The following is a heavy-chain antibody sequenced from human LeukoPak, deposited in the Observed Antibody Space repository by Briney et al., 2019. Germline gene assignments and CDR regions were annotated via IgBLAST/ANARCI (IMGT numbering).Heavy chain of an antibody. CDR2: IDHSGST. J-gene: IGHJ4*02. V-gene: IGHV4-38-2*02. Sequence: SETLSLTCTVSGYSISGGYYWGWIRQPPGKGLEWTGSIDHSGSTYYNPSLKSRVTISVDTSKNQFSLTLSSVTAADTAVYYCARVCSSTSCYFYWGQGTLVTVSS. CDR3: ARVCSSTSCYFY. D-gene: IGHD2-2*01. CDR1: GYSISGGYY.